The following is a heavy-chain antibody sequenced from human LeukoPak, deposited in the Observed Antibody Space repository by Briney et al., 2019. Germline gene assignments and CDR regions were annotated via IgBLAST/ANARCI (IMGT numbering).Heavy chain of an antibody. CDR1: GFTVSSTY. D-gene: IGHD6-19*01. J-gene: IGHJ5*02. V-gene: IGHV3-53*01. CDR3: ASLIAVAGYNWFDP. CDR2: IYGGGST. Sequence: GGCLCLSCAASGFTVSSTYMSWVRQAPGKGLGWGSFIYGGGSTYYVDAVKGRFTISRDKSKNTLYLQMNGLRAEDTAVYYCASLIAVAGYNWFDPWGQGTLVTVSS.